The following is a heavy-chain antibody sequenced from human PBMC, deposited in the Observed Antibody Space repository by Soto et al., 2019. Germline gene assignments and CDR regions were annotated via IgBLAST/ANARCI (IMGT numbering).Heavy chain of an antibody. Sequence: QVQLVQSGAEVKKPGSSVKVSCKASGGTFSSYAISWVRQAPGQGLEWMGGIIPIFGTANYAQKFQGRVKITADDSKRQAYMELSSLRSEDTAVYYCARDMRRVASRGTRDYGMDVWGQGTTVTVSS. CDR3: ARDMRRVASRGTRDYGMDV. J-gene: IGHJ6*02. D-gene: IGHD2-15*01. CDR2: IIPIFGTA. V-gene: IGHV1-69*12. CDR1: GGTFSSYA.